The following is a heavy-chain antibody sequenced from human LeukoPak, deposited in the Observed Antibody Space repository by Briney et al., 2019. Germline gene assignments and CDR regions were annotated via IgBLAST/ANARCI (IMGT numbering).Heavy chain of an antibody. J-gene: IGHJ4*02. CDR1: GFTFSSHW. Sequence: GGSPRLSCAASGFTFSSHWMFWVRQAPGKGLVWVSLSDSDGSITTYADSVKGRFTMSRDNAKNTLYLQMNSLRAEDTAVYYCARGGVVAAADYWGQGTLVTVSS. V-gene: IGHV3-74*01. D-gene: IGHD6-13*01. CDR3: ARGGVVAAADY. CDR2: SDSDGSIT.